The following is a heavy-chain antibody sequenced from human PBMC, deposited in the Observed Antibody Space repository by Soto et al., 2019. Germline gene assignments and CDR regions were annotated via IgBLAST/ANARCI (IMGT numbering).Heavy chain of an antibody. D-gene: IGHD5-12*01. Sequence: PSETLSLTCAVSGGSISSGYWWSWVRQPPGKGLEWIGEIYHSGTTNYNPSLKSRVTISLDKSKNQFSLKLTSVTAADTAVYYCARDPSGGYADYWGQGTLVTVSS. CDR1: GGSISSGYW. J-gene: IGHJ4*02. CDR2: IYHSGTT. CDR3: ARDPSGGYADY. V-gene: IGHV4-4*02.